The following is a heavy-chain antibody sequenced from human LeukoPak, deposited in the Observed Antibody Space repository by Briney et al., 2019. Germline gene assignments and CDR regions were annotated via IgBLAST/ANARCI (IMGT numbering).Heavy chain of an antibody. J-gene: IGHJ4*02. CDR3: ARGPVIPCNVEYFDY. CDR2: IYYSGST. Sequence: PSETLSLTCTVSGGSISSYYWSCIRQPPGKGLEWIGYIYYSGSTNYNPSLKSRVIISVDTSKNQFSLKLSSVTAADTAVYYGARGPVIPCNVEYFDYWGQGTLVTVSS. CDR1: GGSISSYY. V-gene: IGHV4-59*01. D-gene: IGHD4-23*01.